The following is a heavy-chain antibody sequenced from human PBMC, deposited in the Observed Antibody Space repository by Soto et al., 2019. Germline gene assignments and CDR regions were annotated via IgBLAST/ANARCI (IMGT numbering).Heavy chain of an antibody. D-gene: IGHD6-6*01. Sequence: GASVKVSCTASGGTFSSYTISWVRQAPGQGLEWMGRIIPIFGTANYAQKFQGRVTITADESTSTAYMELSSLRSEDTAVYYCARVVAAPVYYGMDVWGQGTTVTVSS. J-gene: IGHJ6*02. CDR3: ARVVAAPVYYGMDV. CDR2: IIPIFGTA. V-gene: IGHV1-69*13. CDR1: GGTFSSYT.